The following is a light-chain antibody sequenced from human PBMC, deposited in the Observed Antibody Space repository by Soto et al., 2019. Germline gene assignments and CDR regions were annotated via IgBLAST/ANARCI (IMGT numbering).Light chain of an antibody. Sequence: QSVLTQPASVSGSPGQSITISCTGTSSDVVSYNLVSWYQQHPGKAPKLMIHEVSKRPSGVSNRFSGSKSGNTASLTISGLQAEDEADYYCCSYAGSSTSPYVFGTGTKVTVL. CDR3: CSYAGSSTSPYV. V-gene: IGLV2-23*02. CDR1: SSDVVSYNL. J-gene: IGLJ1*01. CDR2: EVS.